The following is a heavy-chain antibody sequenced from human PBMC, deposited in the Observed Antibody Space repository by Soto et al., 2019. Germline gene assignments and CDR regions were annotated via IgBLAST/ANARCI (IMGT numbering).Heavy chain of an antibody. J-gene: IGHJ4*02. CDR2: FSGSGGST. D-gene: IGHD3-9*01. V-gene: IGHV3-23*01. CDR3: AKKAGYYDILTGYYDH. Sequence: GGSLRLSCAASGFTFSSYAMSWVRQAPGKGLEWVSAFSGSGGSTYYADSVKGRFTISRDNSKNTLYLQMNSLRAEDTAVYYCAKKAGYYDILTGYYDHWGQGTLVTVSS. CDR1: GFTFSSYA.